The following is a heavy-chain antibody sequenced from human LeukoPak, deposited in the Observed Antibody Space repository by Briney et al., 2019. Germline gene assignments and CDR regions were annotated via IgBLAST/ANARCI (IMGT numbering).Heavy chain of an antibody. Sequence: GASVKVSCKASGYTFTGYYMHWVRQAPGQGLEWMGWINPNSGGTNYAQKFQGRVTMTRDTSISTAYMELSRLRSDDTAVYYCAREPYFPGIAVAGEDYYYGMDVWGQGTTVTVSS. J-gene: IGHJ6*02. CDR1: GYTFTGYY. CDR2: INPNSGGT. CDR3: AREPYFPGIAVAGEDYYYGMDV. V-gene: IGHV1-2*02. D-gene: IGHD6-19*01.